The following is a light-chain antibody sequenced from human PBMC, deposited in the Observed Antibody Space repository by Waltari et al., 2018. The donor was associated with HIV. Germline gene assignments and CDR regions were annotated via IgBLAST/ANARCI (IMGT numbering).Light chain of an antibody. CDR1: QDISNY. CDR3: QQYDNLPIT. CDR2: DAS. Sequence: DIQMTQSPSSLSASVGDRVTITCQASQDISNYLNWYQQKPGKAPKLLIYDASNLETGVPSRFSGSVSETDFTFTISSLQPEDIATYYCQQYDNLPITFGQGTRLEIK. V-gene: IGKV1-33*01. J-gene: IGKJ5*01.